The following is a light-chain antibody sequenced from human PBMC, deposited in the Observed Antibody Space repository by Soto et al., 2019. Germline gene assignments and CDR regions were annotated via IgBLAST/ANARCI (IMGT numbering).Light chain of an antibody. CDR1: SSDVGGYNY. Sequence: QSALTQPASVSGSPGQSITISCTGTSSDVGGYNYVSWYQQHPGNAPKLMIYDVSNRPSGVSNRFSGSMSGNTASLTISGLQAEDEGDYYCSSYTRSSTLYVFGTGTKLTVL. CDR3: SSYTRSSTLYV. V-gene: IGLV2-14*01. J-gene: IGLJ1*01. CDR2: DVS.